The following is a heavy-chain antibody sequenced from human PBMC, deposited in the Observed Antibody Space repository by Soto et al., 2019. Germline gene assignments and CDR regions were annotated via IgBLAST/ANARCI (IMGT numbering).Heavy chain of an antibody. J-gene: IGHJ4*02. V-gene: IGHV3-64D*06. Sequence: PGGSLRLSCAASGFTFSSYAMHWVRQAPGKGLEYVSSISTNGGSTDYADSVKGRFTISRDNSKNTVYLQMSSLRAEDTAVYYCVKGEYYYDSSGYYPFDYWGQGTLVTVSS. CDR2: ISTNGGST. CDR1: GFTFSSYA. CDR3: VKGEYYYDSSGYYPFDY. D-gene: IGHD3-22*01.